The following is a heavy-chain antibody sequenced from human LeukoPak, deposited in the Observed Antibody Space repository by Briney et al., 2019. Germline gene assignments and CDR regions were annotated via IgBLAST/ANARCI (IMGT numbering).Heavy chain of an antibody. D-gene: IGHD3-10*01. CDR1: VGTFSSYA. Sequence: SVKVSGKPSVGTFSSYASSWVRQAPGQGLEWMEGIIPIFGTANYAQKFQGRVTITTDESMSTACMELSSLGSEDTAVYYCAIISHYYYYMDVWSKGTTVTVSS. CDR3: AIISHYYYYMDV. CDR2: IIPIFGTA. V-gene: IGHV1-69*05. J-gene: IGHJ6*03.